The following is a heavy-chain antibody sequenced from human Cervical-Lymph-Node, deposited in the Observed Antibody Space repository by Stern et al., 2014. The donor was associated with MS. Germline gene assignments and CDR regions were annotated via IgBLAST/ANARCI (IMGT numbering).Heavy chain of an antibody. CDR2: LSYSGNT. CDR3: ARHGPPRRRDDSNHPNFDY. D-gene: IGHD5-24*01. V-gene: IGHV4-59*08. CDR1: GGSISSNY. J-gene: IGHJ4*02. Sequence: QLQLQESGPGLVKPSETLSLTCTVSGGSISSNYWSWIRQPPGKGLEWIGYLSYSGNTNYNPSLKSRVTTSVDTSKNQFSLRLSSVPAADTAVYYCARHGPPRRRDDSNHPNFDYWGPGTLVAVSS.